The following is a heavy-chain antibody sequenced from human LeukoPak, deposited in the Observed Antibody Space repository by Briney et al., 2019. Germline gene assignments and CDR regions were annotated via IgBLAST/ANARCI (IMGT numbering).Heavy chain of an antibody. CDR3: ARRGSGNGGTYAGMDV. D-gene: IGHD4/OR15-4a*01. CDR2: VLVTGRA. Sequence: SETLSLTCTVSGGSISNGLYYSDWIRQPPAQRLDWIGSVLVTGRAWVNPPLHRRVTMSVDTTKNQFSLKLRSVSAGDTAVYSCARRGSGNGGTYAGMDVWGQGTTVTVSS. V-gene: IGHV4-39*01. CDR1: GGSISNGLYY. J-gene: IGHJ6*02.